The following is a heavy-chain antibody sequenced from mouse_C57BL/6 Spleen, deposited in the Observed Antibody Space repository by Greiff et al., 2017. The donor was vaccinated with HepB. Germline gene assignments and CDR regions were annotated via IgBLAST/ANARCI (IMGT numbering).Heavy chain of an antibody. D-gene: IGHD1-1*01. CDR1: GNTFTSYW. J-gene: IGHJ2*01. Sequence: VQLQQPGAELVKPGASVKLSCKASGNTFTSYWMHGVKQRPGQGLEWIGMIHPNSGSTNYNEKFKSKATLTVDKSSSTAYMQLSSLTSEDSAVYYCARSHATVVAPFDHCGQGTTPTVSS. V-gene: IGHV1-64*01. CDR2: IHPNSGST. CDR3: ARSHATVVAPFDH.